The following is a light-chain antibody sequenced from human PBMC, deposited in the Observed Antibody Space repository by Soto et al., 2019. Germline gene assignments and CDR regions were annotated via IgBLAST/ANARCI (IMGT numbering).Light chain of an antibody. J-gene: IGKJ5*01. CDR3: QQYGSSPRT. V-gene: IGKV3-20*01. CDR2: GTS. Sequence: ETGLTQSPGSLSLSLGDRATLSCRASQTVSNNYLAWYQQKPGQAPRLLIYGTSNRATGIPDRFSGSGSGTDFTLTISRLEPEDFAVYCCQQYGSSPRTFGQGTRLEIK. CDR1: QTVSNNY.